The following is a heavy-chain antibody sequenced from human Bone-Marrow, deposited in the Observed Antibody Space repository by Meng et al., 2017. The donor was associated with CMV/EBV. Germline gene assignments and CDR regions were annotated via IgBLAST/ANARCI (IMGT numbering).Heavy chain of an antibody. V-gene: IGHV1-69*16. D-gene: IGHD4-11*01. CDR3: ARGFERASDYSTSGFDP. CDR2: ILPMLGSA. J-gene: IGHJ5*02. CDR1: CSSRT. Sequence: CSSRTFSWVRQAPGQGLEWMGGILPMLGSAIYAQKFQGKVTITPNDATSTVYLEMTNLKYGDTAVYFCARGFERASDYSTSGFDPWGHGTLVTVSS.